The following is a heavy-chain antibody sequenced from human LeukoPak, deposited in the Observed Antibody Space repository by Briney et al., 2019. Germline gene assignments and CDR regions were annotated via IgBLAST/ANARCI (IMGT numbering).Heavy chain of an antibody. CDR3: ATRVVDSSAPYDVREI. Sequence: GASVKVSCKASGFTSISSAMQWVRQARGQRPEWIGWIVVGNGNTNYAQNFQERVTMTRDMSTTTAYMELSSLRSEDTAVYYCATRVVDSSAPYDVREIWGQGTMVTVSS. V-gene: IGHV1-58*02. D-gene: IGHD3-22*01. CDR2: IVVGNGNT. CDR1: GFTSISSA. J-gene: IGHJ3*02.